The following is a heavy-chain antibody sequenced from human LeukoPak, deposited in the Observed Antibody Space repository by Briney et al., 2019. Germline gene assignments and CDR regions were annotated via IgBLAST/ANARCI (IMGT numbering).Heavy chain of an antibody. D-gene: IGHD5-18*01. V-gene: IGHV4-34*01. CDR2: INHSGST. CDR1: GGSISGYY. J-gene: IGHJ5*02. Sequence: PSETLSLTCTVSGGSISGYYWSWIRQPPGKGLEWIGEINHSGSTNYNPSLKRRVTISVDTSKDQFSLKLSSVTAADTAVYYCATGYSYGYGNWFDPWGQGTLVTVSS. CDR3: ATGYSYGYGNWFDP.